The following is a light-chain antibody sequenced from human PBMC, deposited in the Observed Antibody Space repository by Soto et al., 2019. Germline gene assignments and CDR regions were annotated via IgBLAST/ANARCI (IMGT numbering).Light chain of an antibody. J-gene: IGKJ2*01. Sequence: DIQMTQSPSTLSASVGDRVTITCRASQSISNWLAWYQQKPGKAPKLLIYDASSLASGVPSRFSGSGSGTEFTLTISSLQPDDFATYYCQQYNSYSLYTFGGGTKLEIK. CDR3: QQYNSYSLYT. CDR1: QSISNW. CDR2: DAS. V-gene: IGKV1-5*01.